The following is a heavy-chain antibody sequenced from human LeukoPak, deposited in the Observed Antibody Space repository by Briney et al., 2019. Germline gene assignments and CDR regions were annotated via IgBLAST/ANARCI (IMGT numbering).Heavy chain of an antibody. CDR3: ATRGYSSGCLGH. Sequence: SVKVSCKASGGTFSSYAISWVRQAPGQGLEWMGGIIPISGTANYAQKFQGRVTITADESTSTAYMELSSLRSEDTAVYYCATRGYSSGCLGHWGQGTLVTVSS. J-gene: IGHJ4*02. CDR1: GGTFSSYA. V-gene: IGHV1-69*13. CDR2: IIPISGTA. D-gene: IGHD6-19*01.